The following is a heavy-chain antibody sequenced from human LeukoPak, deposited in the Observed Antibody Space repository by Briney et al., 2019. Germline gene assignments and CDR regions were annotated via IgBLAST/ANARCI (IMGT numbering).Heavy chain of an antibody. CDR2: IYGGGAT. CDR1: GFIVGNNY. V-gene: IGHV3-53*01. CDR3: AGDRRENWFDP. D-gene: IGHD1-26*01. Sequence: GGSLRLSCAASGFIVGNNYVTWVRQAPGKGLEWVSSIYGGGATYYADSVRGRFTVSRDNAKNTVYLQMDSLRGEDTAVYYCAGDRRENWFDPWGQGTLVTVSS. J-gene: IGHJ5*02.